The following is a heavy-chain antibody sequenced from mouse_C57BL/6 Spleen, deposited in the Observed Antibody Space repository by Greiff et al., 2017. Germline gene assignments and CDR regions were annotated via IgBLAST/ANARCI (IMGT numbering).Heavy chain of an antibody. J-gene: IGHJ4*01. CDR2: IDPNYGTT. D-gene: IGHD1-1*01. CDR1: GYSFTGYY. V-gene: IGHV1-39*01. CDR3: SSYDGSSYGAMDY. Sequence: EVQLQQSGAELVKPGASVKISCTASGYSFTGYYMNWVKQSHGKGLEWIGVIDPNYGTTSYNQKFKGKATLTVDKSSSTAYMQLNSLTSQDSAVYDCSSYDGSSYGAMDYWGQGTSGTVAS.